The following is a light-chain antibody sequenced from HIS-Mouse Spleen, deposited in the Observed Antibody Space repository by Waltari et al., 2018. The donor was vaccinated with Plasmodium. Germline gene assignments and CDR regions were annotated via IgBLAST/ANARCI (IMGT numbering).Light chain of an antibody. CDR3: QTWGTGMGV. V-gene: IGLV4-69*01. J-gene: IGLJ2*01. CDR2: LNSDGSH. CDR1: SGHSSYA. Sequence: QLVLTQSPSASASLGASVTLTCTLSSGHSSYALAWHQQQPEKGPRYLMKLNSDGSHSKGDGIPDRFSGSSSGAERYLTISSLQSEDEADYYCQTWGTGMGVFGGGTKLTVL.